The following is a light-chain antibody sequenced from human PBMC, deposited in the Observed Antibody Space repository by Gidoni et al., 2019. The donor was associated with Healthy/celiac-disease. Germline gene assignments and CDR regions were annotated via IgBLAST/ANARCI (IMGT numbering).Light chain of an antibody. Sequence: DIVMTQSPDSLAVSLGERATINCKSSQSVLYSSNNKNYLAWYQQKPGQPPKLLIYWASTRESGVPDRFSGSGSGTDFTLTISSLQAEDVAVYYCQQYYSTLVFXQXTRLEIK. V-gene: IGKV4-1*01. CDR2: WAS. CDR3: QQYYSTLV. J-gene: IGKJ5*01. CDR1: QSVLYSSNNKNY.